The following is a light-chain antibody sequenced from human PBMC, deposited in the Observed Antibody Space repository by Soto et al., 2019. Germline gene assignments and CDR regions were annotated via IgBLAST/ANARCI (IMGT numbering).Light chain of an antibody. CDR3: SSYAGSNRVV. CDR2: EVS. CDR1: SSDVGGYNY. Sequence: QSVLTQPPSASGSTGQSVTISCTGTSSDVGGYNYVSWYQQHPGKAPKLMIYEVSKRPSGVPDRFSGSKSGNTASLTVSGLQAEDEADYYCSSYAGSNRVVFGGGTKVTVL. J-gene: IGLJ2*01. V-gene: IGLV2-8*01.